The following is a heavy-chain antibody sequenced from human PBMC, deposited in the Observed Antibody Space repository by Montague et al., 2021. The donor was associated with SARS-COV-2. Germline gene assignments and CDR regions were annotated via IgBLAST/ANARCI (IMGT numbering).Heavy chain of an antibody. J-gene: IGHJ4*02. D-gene: IGHD4-23*01. CDR1: GDSIMPADC. V-gene: IGHV4-4*02. CDR3: VRAGGIHNRPPV. CDR2: IYQRVST. Sequence: SETLSLTCAVSGDSIMPADCWSWVRQPPGQGLEWIGEIYQRVSTNYNPSLKSRVSMSVDKSENQVSLELYSVTAGDTALYYCVRAGGIHNRPPVWGQGALVIVSS.